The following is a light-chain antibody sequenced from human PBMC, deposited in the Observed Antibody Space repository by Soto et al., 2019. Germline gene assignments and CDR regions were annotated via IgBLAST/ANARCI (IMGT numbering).Light chain of an antibody. V-gene: IGLV2-8*01. J-gene: IGLJ1*01. CDR1: SSDIGASNF. Sequence: QSVLTQRPSAPGSPGQSVTISCTGTSSDIGASNFVSWYQQHPGKAPKLVIYEVTKRPSGVPDRFSGSKFGNTASLAVSGLQTEDEADYYCSSFTGFSTVFGSGTKVTVL. CDR2: EVT. CDR3: SSFTGFSTV.